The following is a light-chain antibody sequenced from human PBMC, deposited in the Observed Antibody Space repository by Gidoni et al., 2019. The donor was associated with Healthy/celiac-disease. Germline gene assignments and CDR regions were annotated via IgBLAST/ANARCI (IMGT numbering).Light chain of an antibody. V-gene: IGKV1-39*01. CDR2: AAS. CDR1: QSISSY. Sequence: DIQMTQSPSSLSASVGDRVTITCRASQSISSYLNWYQQKPGKAPKLLIYAASSLQSGVPSRFSGSGSGKDFTLTISSLKPEDFATYYCQQSYSTPPNFXXXTKLEIK. CDR3: QQSYSTPPN. J-gene: IGKJ2*01.